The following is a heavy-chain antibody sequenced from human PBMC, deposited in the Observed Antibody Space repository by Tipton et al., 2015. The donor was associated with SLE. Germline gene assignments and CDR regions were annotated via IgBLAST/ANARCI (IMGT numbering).Heavy chain of an antibody. CDR3: ARGRGIGYCSGGSCDAFDI. Sequence: TLSLTCAVYGGSFSGYYWSWIRQPPGKGLEWIGEINHSGTTNYNPSLKSRVTISVDTSKNQFSLKLSSVTAADTAVCYCARGRGIGYCSGGSCDAFDIWGQGTMVTVSS. V-gene: IGHV4-34*01. D-gene: IGHD2-15*01. CDR1: GGSFSGYY. J-gene: IGHJ3*02. CDR2: INHSGTT.